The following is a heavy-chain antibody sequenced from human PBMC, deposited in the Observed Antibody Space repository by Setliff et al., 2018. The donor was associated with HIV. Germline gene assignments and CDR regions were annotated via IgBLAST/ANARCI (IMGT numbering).Heavy chain of an antibody. J-gene: IGHJ3*02. D-gene: IGHD3-16*02. CDR2: IYYNGIT. Sequence: PSETLSLTCTVSGGSINNGAYYWSWIRHQPGRGLEWIGNIYYNGITHYNPSLKSRLSISIDTSKNQFYRQLNSVTAADRSVFYCAREIVRVALDIWGPGTAVTVSS. V-gene: IGHV4-31*03. CDR1: GGSINNGAYY. CDR3: AREIVRVALDI.